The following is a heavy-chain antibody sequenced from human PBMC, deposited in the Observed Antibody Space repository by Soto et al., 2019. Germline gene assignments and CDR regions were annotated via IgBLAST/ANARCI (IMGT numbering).Heavy chain of an antibody. V-gene: IGHV3-7*05. Sequence: EVQLVESGGGLVQPGGSLRLSCAASGFTFSNYWMSWVRQAPGKGLEWVANIKEDGSERNYVDSVKGRFIISRDNAKNSLYLQLNSLRAEDTAVYYCARAGSENDYWGQGTLVTVSS. CDR2: IKEDGSER. CDR3: ARAGSENDY. CDR1: GFTFSNYW. D-gene: IGHD3-10*01. J-gene: IGHJ4*02.